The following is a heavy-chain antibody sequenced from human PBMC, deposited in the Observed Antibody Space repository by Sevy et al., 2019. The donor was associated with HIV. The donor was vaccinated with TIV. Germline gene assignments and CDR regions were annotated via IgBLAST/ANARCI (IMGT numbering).Heavy chain of an antibody. J-gene: IGHJ4*02. CDR1: GGSFSGYY. CDR3: ARGRYCSGGSCYSVSGGKFDY. D-gene: IGHD2-15*01. Sequence: SETLSLTCAVYGGSFSGYYWSWIRLPPAKGLEWIGVLNHSGSTNDNPSLKSRVTISVDTSKNQFSLKLSSVTAADTAVYYCARGRYCSGGSCYSVSGGKFDYWGQGTLVTVSS. V-gene: IGHV4-34*01. CDR2: LNHSGST.